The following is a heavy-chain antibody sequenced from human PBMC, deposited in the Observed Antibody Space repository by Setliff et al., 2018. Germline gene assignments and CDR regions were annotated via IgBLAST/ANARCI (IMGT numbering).Heavy chain of an antibody. V-gene: IGHV3-7*01. J-gene: IGHJ4*02. D-gene: IGHD2-21*01. Sequence: GGSLRLSCAASGFTFSSYWMSWVRQAPGKGLEWVADIKQDGSEKYYVDSVKGRFTVSRDNARNLLYLQMNSLRVDDTAVYYCSSYLVSWGQGALVTVS. CDR3: SSYLVS. CDR2: IKQDGSEK. CDR1: GFTFSSYW.